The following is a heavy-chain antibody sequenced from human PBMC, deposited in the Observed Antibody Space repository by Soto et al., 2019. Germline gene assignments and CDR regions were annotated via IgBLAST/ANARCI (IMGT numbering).Heavy chain of an antibody. CDR3: ARFFGSGFDY. V-gene: IGHV3-48*02. Sequence: EVQLVESGGGLVQPGGSRRLSWLASGFTFSTDSMNWVRQAPGKGLEWVAHISTSGATRYYADSVKGRFTISRDNAKTSLYLQMDSLRNEDTAVYYCARFFGSGFDYWGQGTLVTVSS. CDR2: ISTSGATR. J-gene: IGHJ4*02. D-gene: IGHD6-19*01. CDR1: GFTFSTDS.